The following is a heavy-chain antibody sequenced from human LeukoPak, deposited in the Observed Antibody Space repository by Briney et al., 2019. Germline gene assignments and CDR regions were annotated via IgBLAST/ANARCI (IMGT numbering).Heavy chain of an antibody. CDR1: GGSISSYY. J-gene: IGHJ3*02. CDR2: IYYSGST. D-gene: IGHD3-16*01. CDR3: ARYVFDLRAFDI. V-gene: IGHV4-59*01. Sequence: ASETLSLTCTVSGGSISSYYWSWIRQPPGKGLEWIGYIYYSGSTNYNLSLKSRVTISVDTSKNQFSLKLSSVTAADTAVYYCARYVFDLRAFDIWGQGTMVTVSS.